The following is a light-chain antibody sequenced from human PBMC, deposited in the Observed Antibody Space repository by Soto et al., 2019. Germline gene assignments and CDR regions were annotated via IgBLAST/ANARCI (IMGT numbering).Light chain of an antibody. CDR3: HQFGDSPQT. J-gene: IGKJ1*01. CDR2: GTS. V-gene: IGKV3-20*01. Sequence: EIVLTQSPGTLSLSPGDRATLSCRASQSLSVSYMAWYQQRPGQAPRPLIYGTSTRAAGVPDRFSGSGSGTDFTLAISRLEPEDFAVYYCHQFGDSPQTFGQGTTVEI. CDR1: QSLSVSY.